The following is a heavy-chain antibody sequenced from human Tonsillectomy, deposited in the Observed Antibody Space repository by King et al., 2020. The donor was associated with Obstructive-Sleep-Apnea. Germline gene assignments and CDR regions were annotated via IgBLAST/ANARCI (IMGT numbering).Heavy chain of an antibody. J-gene: IGHJ6*02. CDR3: ARGPSWEGVYYYYGMDV. D-gene: IGHD1-26*01. CDR1: GFTFSSYG. CDR2: IWYDGSNK. Sequence: VQLVESGGGVVQPGRSLRLSCAASGFTFSSYGMHWVRQAPGKGLEWVAVIWYDGSNKYYADSVKGRFTISRDNSKNTLYLQMNSLRAEDTAVYYCARGPSWEGVYYYYGMDVWGQGTTVTVSS. V-gene: IGHV3-33*01.